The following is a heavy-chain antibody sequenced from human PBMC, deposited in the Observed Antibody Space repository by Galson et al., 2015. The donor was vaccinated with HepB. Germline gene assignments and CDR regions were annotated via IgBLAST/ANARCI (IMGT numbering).Heavy chain of an antibody. CDR1: GYTFTGYY. J-gene: IGHJ4*02. Sequence: SVKVSCKASGYTFTGYYMHWVRQAPGQGLEWMGWINPNSGGTNYAQKFQGRVTMTRDTSISTAYMELSRLRSDDTAVYYCARVELGYCSSTSCRSSFHYWGQGTLVTVSS. CDR2: INPNSGGT. V-gene: IGHV1-2*02. D-gene: IGHD2-2*01. CDR3: ARVELGYCSSTSCRSSFHY.